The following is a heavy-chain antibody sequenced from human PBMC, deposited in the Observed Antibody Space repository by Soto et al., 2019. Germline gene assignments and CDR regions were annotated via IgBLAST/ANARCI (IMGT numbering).Heavy chain of an antibody. CDR1: GGSFSGYY. CDR2: INHSGST. Sequence: SETLSLTCAVYGGSFSGYYWSWIRQPPGKGLEWIGEINHSGSTNYNPSLKSRVTISVDTSKNQFSLKLSSVTAADTAVYYCARARVVVAATDYPPFDYWGQGTLVTVSS. CDR3: ARARVVVAATDYPPFDY. V-gene: IGHV4-34*01. J-gene: IGHJ4*02. D-gene: IGHD2-15*01.